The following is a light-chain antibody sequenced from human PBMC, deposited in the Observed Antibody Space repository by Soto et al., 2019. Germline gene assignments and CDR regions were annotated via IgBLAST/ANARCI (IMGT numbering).Light chain of an antibody. CDR3: QQRSNSIT. Sequence: EIVLTQSPGPLSLSPGERATLSCRASQSLSNNIYLAWYQQKPGQAPRILIYGASSRATGIPARFSGSGSGTDFTLTISSLEPEDFAIYYCQQRSNSITLGQGTRLEI. J-gene: IGKJ5*01. V-gene: IGKV3D-20*02. CDR2: GAS. CDR1: QSLSNNIY.